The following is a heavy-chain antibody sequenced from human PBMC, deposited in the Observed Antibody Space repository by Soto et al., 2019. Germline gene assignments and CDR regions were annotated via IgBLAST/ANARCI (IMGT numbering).Heavy chain of an antibody. V-gene: IGHV3-30-3*01. CDR3: ARMGVRRDSIRNWFDP. J-gene: IGHJ5*02. CDR2: ISYDGSNK. CDR1: GFTFSSYX. Sequence: GGSLRLSCAASGFTFSSYXMHXVRQAPGKGLEWVAVISYDGSNKYYADSVKGRFTISRDNSKNTLYLQMNSLRAEDTAVYYCARMGVRRDSIRNWFDPWGQGTLVTVSS. D-gene: IGHD6-13*01.